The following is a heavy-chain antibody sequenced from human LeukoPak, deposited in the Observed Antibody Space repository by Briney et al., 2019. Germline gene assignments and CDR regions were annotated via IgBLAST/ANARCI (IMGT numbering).Heavy chain of an antibody. D-gene: IGHD6-13*01. V-gene: IGHV4-59*01. CDR1: GGSINNYY. J-gene: IGHJ4*02. Sequence: SETLSLTCTVSGGSINNYYWSWIRQPPGKGLEWIGYIYYSGSTNYNPSLKSRVTISVDTSKNQFSLKLSSVTAADTAVYYCARGEYMAAAQYAYWGQGTLVTVSS. CDR2: IYYSGST. CDR3: ARGEYMAAAQYAY.